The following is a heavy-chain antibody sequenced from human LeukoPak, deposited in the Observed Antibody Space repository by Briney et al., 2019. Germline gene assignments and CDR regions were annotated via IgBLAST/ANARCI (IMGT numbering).Heavy chain of an antibody. CDR2: IYYSGST. Sequence: NTSETLSLTCTVSGGSISGSSYYWGWIRQPPGKGLEWIGSIYYSGSTYYNPSLKSRVTISVDTSKNQFSLKLSSVTAADTAVYYCARHALSGYHFDYWGQGTLATVSS. V-gene: IGHV4-39*01. CDR1: GGSISGSSYY. CDR3: ARHALSGYHFDY. J-gene: IGHJ4*02. D-gene: IGHD3-22*01.